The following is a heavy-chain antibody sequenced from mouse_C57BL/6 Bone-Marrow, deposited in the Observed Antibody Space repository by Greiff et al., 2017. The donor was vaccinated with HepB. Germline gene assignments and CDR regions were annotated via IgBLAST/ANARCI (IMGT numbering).Heavy chain of an antibody. CDR2: IDPSDSYT. J-gene: IGHJ1*03. Sequence: QVQLQQPGAELVMPGASVKLSCKASGYTFTSYWMHWVKQRPGQGLEWIGEIDPSDSYTNYNQKFKGKSTLTVDKSSSTAYMQLSSLTSEDSAVYYWARSSYYGSSYCWYFDGWGTGTTGTVSS. D-gene: IGHD1-1*01. CDR1: GYTFTSYW. V-gene: IGHV1-69*01. CDR3: ARSSYYGSSYCWYFDG.